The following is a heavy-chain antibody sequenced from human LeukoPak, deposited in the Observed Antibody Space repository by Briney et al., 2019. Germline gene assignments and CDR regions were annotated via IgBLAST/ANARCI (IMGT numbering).Heavy chain of an antibody. CDR1: GYSFTNYW. Sequence: GESLKISCKASGYSFTNYWIGWVRQMPGKGLEWMGIVYPGDSDTKYSPSFQGQVTISADKSISTAYLQWSSLKASDTAMYYCARPSITYSSSWYGEFYFDYWGQGTLVTASS. V-gene: IGHV5-51*01. D-gene: IGHD6-13*01. CDR2: VYPGDSDT. J-gene: IGHJ4*02. CDR3: ARPSITYSSSWYGEFYFDY.